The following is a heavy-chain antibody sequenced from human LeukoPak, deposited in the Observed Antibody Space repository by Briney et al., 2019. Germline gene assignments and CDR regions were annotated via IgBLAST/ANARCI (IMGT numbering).Heavy chain of an antibody. D-gene: IGHD3-16*01. V-gene: IGHV3-30*03. Sequence: GGSLRLSRAASGFTFSSYGMHWVRQAPGKGLEWVAVISYDGSNKYYADSVKGRFTISRDNSKNTLYLQMNNLRAEDTAVYYCARGRILGLESFFDLWGQGTLVTVSS. CDR1: GFTFSSYG. CDR3: ARGRILGLESFFDL. CDR2: ISYDGSNK. J-gene: IGHJ4*02.